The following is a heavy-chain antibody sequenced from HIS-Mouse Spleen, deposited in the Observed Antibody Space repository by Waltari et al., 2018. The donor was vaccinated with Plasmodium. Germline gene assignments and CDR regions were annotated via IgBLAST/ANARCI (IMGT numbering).Heavy chain of an antibody. J-gene: IGHJ6*02. CDR3: ARVDYGSGDYYYYYGMDV. CDR2: IYHSGST. Sequence: QVQLQESGPGLVKPSETLSLTCPVSGYSISSGYYWGWIRQPQGKGLEWIGSIYHSGSTYYNPSLKSRVTISVDTSKNQFSLKLSSVTAADTAVYYCARVDYGSGDYYYYYGMDVWGQGTTVTVSS. D-gene: IGHD3-10*01. V-gene: IGHV4-38-2*02. CDR1: GYSISSGYY.